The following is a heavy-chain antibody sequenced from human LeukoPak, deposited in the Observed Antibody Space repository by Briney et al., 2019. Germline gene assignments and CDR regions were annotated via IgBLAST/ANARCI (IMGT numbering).Heavy chain of an antibody. CDR1: GYTFTGYY. D-gene: IGHD5-18*01. CDR2: INPNSGGT. V-gene: IGHV1-2*02. J-gene: IGHJ6*03. CDR3: ARYSYGYYYYYMDV. Sequence: ASVKVSCKASGYTFTGYYMHWVRQAPGQGLEWMGWINPNSGGTNYAQKFQGRVTMTRDTSISTAYMELSRLRSDDTAVYYCARYSYGYYYYYMDVWGKGTTVTISS.